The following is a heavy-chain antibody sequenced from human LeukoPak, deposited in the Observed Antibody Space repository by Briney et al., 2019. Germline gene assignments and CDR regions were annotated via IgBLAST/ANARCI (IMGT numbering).Heavy chain of an antibody. CDR1: GFTFSSYA. CDR3: AKRTTIYRFDY. J-gene: IGHJ4*02. D-gene: IGHD5-18*01. Sequence: GGSLRLSCAASGFTFSSYAMSWVRQAPGKGLEWVSTISDSGGSTYHADSVKGRFTISRDNSKNTLYLQMNSLRAEDTAVYYCAKRTTIYRFDYWGQETLVTVSS. V-gene: IGHV3-23*01. CDR2: ISDSGGST.